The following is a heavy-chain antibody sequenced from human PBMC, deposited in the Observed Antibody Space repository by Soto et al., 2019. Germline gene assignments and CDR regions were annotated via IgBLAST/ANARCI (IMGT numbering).Heavy chain of an antibody. Sequence: PSETLSLTCTVSGGSISSYYWSWIRQPPGKGLEWIGYIYYSGSTNYNPSLKSRVTISVDTSKNQFSLKLSSVTAADTAVYYCAREKSAAGTGWFDPWGQGTLVPVSS. V-gene: IGHV4-59*01. CDR3: AREKSAAGTGWFDP. CDR1: GGSISSYY. D-gene: IGHD6-13*01. CDR2: IYYSGST. J-gene: IGHJ5*02.